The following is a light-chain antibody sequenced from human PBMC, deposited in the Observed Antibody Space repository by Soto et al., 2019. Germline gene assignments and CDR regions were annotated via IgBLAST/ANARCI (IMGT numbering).Light chain of an antibody. CDR2: AAS. Sequence: DLQMTQSPSSLSASVGDRVTITCRASESISRHLNWYQQKPGKAPNLLIYAASTLQNGVPSRFRGSGSGTDFTLTISSLQPEDFATYYCQQSYSTLSISFGQGTRLEIK. CDR3: QQSYSTLSIS. J-gene: IGKJ5*01. CDR1: ESISRH. V-gene: IGKV1-39*01.